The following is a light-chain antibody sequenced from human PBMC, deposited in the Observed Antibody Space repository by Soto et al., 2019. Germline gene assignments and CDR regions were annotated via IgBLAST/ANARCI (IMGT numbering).Light chain of an antibody. V-gene: IGKV3-11*01. CDR3: QQRSNWPPP. CDR2: DAS. Sequence: EIVLTQSPATLSLSPGERATLSCRASQSVSSYLAWYQQKPGQAPRLLIYDASNRATGIPARFSGSGSGTDFTLTISRLEPEDFAVYYCQQRSNWPPPFGQGTKLEIK. J-gene: IGKJ2*01. CDR1: QSVSSY.